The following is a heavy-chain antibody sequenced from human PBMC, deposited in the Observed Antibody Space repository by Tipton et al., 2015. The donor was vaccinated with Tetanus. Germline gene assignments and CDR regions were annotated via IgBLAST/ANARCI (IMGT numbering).Heavy chain of an antibody. D-gene: IGHD3-3*01. CDR2: IDWDDDK. Sequence: LVKPTQTLTLTCTFSGFSLSTSGMCVSWIRQPPGKALEWLALIDWDDDKYYSTSLKTRLTISKDTSKNQVVLTMTNMDPVDTATYYCARFSTIPPYYYGMDVWDQGTTVTVSS. J-gene: IGHJ6*02. CDR3: ARFSTIPPYYYGMDV. V-gene: IGHV2-70*01. CDR1: GFSLSTSGMC.